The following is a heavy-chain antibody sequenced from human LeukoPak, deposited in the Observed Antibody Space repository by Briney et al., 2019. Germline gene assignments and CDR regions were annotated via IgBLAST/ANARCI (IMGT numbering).Heavy chain of an antibody. J-gene: IGHJ4*02. CDR1: GGSISSYY. V-gene: IGHV4-59*01. CDR2: IYYSGST. CDR3: ARSLTVATMLFDY. Sequence: SETLSLTCTVSGGSISSYYWSWIRQPPGKGLEWIGYIYYSGSTNYNPSLKSRVTISVDTSKNQFSLKLSSVTAADTAVYYCARSLTVATMLFDYWGQGTLVTVSS. D-gene: IGHD5-12*01.